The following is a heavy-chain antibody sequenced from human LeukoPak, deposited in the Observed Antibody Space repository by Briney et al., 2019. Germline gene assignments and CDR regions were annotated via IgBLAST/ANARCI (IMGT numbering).Heavy chain of an antibody. CDR3: ATDRKMATIPAAFDI. CDR2: ISSSSSYI. D-gene: IGHD5-24*01. CDR1: GFTFSSYS. J-gene: IGHJ3*02. Sequence: GGSLRLSCAASGFTFSSYSMNWVRQAPGKGLEWVSSISSSSSYIYYADSVKGRFTISRDNAKNSLYLQMNSLRAEDTAVYYCATDRKMATIPAAFDIWGQGTMVTVSS. V-gene: IGHV3-21*01.